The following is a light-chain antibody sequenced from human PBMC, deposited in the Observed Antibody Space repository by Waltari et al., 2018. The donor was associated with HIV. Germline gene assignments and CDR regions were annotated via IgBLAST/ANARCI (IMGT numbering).Light chain of an antibody. CDR1: QPISTN. J-gene: IGKJ4*01. Sequence: EIVMTQSPATLSVSPGNRATLSCRASQPISTNLAWYQQTPGQTPRLLVYGASIRAADTPARFYGGGSVTEFTLTISSLQSEGVAVYDCQQYNNWPALTFGGGTRVEI. CDR2: GAS. V-gene: IGKV3-15*01. CDR3: QQYNNWPALT.